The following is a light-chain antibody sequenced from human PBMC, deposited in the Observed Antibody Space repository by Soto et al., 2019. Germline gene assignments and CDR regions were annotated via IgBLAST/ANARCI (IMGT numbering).Light chain of an antibody. CDR3: QQYGSAPWT. V-gene: IGKV3-20*01. J-gene: IGKJ1*01. CDR1: QSVGSSY. CDR2: GAS. Sequence: EIGLTQSPGTLSLSPGERATLSCRSIQSVGSSYLAWYQQKPGQAPRLLIYGASSRATGIPDRFSGSGSGTDFTLTISRLEPEDFAVYYCQQYGSAPWTFGQGTKVDIK.